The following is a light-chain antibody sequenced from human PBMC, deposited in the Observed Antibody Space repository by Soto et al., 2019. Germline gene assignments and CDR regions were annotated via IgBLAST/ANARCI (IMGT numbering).Light chain of an antibody. CDR3: CSYAGSYSWV. J-gene: IGLJ3*02. CDR2: DVS. Sequence: QSALTQPRSVSGSPGQSVTISCTGTSSDVGAYNYVSWYQHHPGKAPKVMIYDVSERPSGVPDRFSGSKSDNKASLTISGLQAEDEADYYCCSYAGSYSWVFGGGTKLTV. V-gene: IGLV2-11*01. CDR1: SSDVGAYNY.